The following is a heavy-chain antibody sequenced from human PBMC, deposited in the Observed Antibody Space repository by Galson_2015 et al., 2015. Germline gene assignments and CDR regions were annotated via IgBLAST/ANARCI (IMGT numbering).Heavy chain of an antibody. D-gene: IGHD2-21*02. CDR1: GSTFSSSA. Sequence: SLRLSCAASGSTFSSSAMNWVRQAPGKGLEWVSALSHTGSSIYYADSVKGRFTISRGNSKNTLYLHLNSLRADDTAVYYCAKDRRAVVMSAIDYWGQGTQVTVSS. J-gene: IGHJ4*02. CDR3: AKDRRAVVMSAIDY. V-gene: IGHV3-23*01. CDR2: LSHTGSSI.